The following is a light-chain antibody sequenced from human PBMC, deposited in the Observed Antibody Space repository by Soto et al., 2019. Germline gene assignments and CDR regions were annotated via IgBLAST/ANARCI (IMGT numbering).Light chain of an antibody. Sequence: EIVLTQSPGTLSLSPGERATLSCRASHRVSSTYVALYQQKSGQAPRLLIYGASSRATGIPDRFSGSGSGTDFTLTISRLEPEDFAVYYCHQYVSSWTFGQGTKVDIK. CDR2: GAS. CDR1: HRVSSTY. V-gene: IGKV3-20*01. J-gene: IGKJ1*01. CDR3: HQYVSSWT.